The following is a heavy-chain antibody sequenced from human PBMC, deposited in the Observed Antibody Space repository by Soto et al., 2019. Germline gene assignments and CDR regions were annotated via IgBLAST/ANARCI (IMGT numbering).Heavy chain of an antibody. Sequence: SETLSLTCTVSGGSVSRSSYHWGWIRQPPGKGLEWIGSIYYSGSTDYNPSLKSRVTLSVDTSKNQFILKLTSVTAADTAVYYCARHKGGYYSGVDVWGQGTTVT. V-gene: IGHV4-39*01. D-gene: IGHD3-16*01. CDR1: GGSVSRSSYH. J-gene: IGHJ6*02. CDR2: IYYSGST. CDR3: ARHKGGYYSGVDV.